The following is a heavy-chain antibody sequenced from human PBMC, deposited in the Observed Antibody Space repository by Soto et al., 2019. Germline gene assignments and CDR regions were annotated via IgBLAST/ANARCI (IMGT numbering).Heavy chain of an antibody. D-gene: IGHD6-19*01. CDR2: MNSFSGSG. V-gene: IGHV1-8*01. J-gene: IGHJ4*02. CDR3: ARGSAFQRTGNSDF. Sequence: QVQLVQSGAEVKKPGASVKVSCRTSGYKFADYNMNWVRQATGRGLEWLGYMNSFSGSGGSAPQFQGRLTLTKNTSISTAYLELTYLRHDYAAVYYCARGSAFQRTGNSDFWGQGTPVTVSS. CDR1: GYKFADYN.